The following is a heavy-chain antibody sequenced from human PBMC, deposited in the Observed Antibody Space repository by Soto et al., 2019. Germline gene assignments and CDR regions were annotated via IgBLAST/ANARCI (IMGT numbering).Heavy chain of an antibody. CDR2: IIPIFGTA. J-gene: IGHJ4*02. D-gene: IGHD2-15*01. CDR3: ARLGSQDIVVVVAANPEYYFDY. CDR1: GGTFSSYA. V-gene: IGHV1-69*13. Sequence: GASVKVSCKASGGTFSSYAISWVRQAPGQGLEWMGGIIPIFGTANYAQKFQGRVTITADESTSTAYMELSSLRSEDTAVYYCARLGSQDIVVVVAANPEYYFDYWGQGTLVTVS.